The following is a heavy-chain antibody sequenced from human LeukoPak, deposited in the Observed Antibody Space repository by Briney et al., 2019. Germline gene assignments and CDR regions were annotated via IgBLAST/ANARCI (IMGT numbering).Heavy chain of an antibody. D-gene: IGHD3-22*01. CDR3: AGLKVDYSGSAGYYYLDY. V-gene: IGHV1-69*06. CDR2: VLPLFGTA. CDR1: GGTFSNFA. Sequence: ASVNVSCKASGGTFSNFALSWVRQAPGQGLEWVGRVLPLFGTANYAQKFQGRVTITADKSTSTGYMELSSLRSEDTAVYYCAGLKVDYSGSAGYYYLDYWGQGTLVTVSS. J-gene: IGHJ4*02.